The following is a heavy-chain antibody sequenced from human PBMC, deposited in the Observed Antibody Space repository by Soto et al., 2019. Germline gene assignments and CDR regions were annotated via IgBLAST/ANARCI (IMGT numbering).Heavy chain of an antibody. V-gene: IGHV3-9*01. CDR2: ISWNSGRI. Sequence: EVQLVESGGGLVQPGRSLRLSCVGSGFTFDEYAMHWVRQVPGKGLEWVSGISWNSGRIDYADSVKGRFTISRDNAKTSLYLQMNSLRGEDTALYYCVKGVLDTIIFGMDVWGQGTTVTVSS. CDR1: GFTFDEYA. CDR3: VKGVLDTIIFGMDV. D-gene: IGHD3-9*01. J-gene: IGHJ6*02.